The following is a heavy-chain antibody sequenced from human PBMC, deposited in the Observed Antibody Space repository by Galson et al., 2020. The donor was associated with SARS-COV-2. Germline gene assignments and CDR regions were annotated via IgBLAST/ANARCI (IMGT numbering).Heavy chain of an antibody. D-gene: IGHD4-4*01. CDR2: INPSGGGT. V-gene: IGHV1-46*01. J-gene: IGHJ4*02. CDR3: ARDSQGGNDYNYLLF. CDR1: GYTFTSYY. Sequence: ASVKVSCKASGYTFTSYYIHWVRQAPGQGLEWMGIINPSGGGTTYAQKFQGRVTMPRDTSTSTVYMELSSLRSEDTAVDYCARDSQGGNDYNYLLFWGQGTLVTVSS.